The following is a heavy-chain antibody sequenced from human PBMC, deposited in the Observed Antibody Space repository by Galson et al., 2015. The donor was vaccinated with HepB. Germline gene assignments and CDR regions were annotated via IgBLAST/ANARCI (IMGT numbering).Heavy chain of an antibody. CDR3: ARDNQYYYDSSGYRNRHAFDI. J-gene: IGHJ3*02. CDR2: IWYDGSNK. D-gene: IGHD3-22*01. CDR1: GFTFSSYG. V-gene: IGHV3-33*01. Sequence: SLRLSCAASGFTFSSYGMHWVRQAPGKGLGWVAVIWYDGSNKYYADSVKGRFTISRDNSKNTLYLQMNSLRAEDTAVYYCARDNQYYYDSSGYRNRHAFDIWGQGTMVTVSS.